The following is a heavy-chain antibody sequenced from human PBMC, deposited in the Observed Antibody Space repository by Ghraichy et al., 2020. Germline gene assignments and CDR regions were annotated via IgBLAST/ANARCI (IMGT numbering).Heavy chain of an antibody. D-gene: IGHD2-2*01. CDR2: ISGSGGST. CDR3: AKVWSSSTSCYAGVCPFDI. J-gene: IGHJ3*02. V-gene: IGHV3-23*01. CDR1: GFTFSSYA. Sequence: GESLNISCAASGFTFSSYAMSWVRQAPGKGLEWVSAISGSGGSTYYADSVKGRFTISRDNSKNTLYLQMNSLRAEDTAVYYCAKVWSSSTSCYAGVCPFDIWGQGTMVTVSS.